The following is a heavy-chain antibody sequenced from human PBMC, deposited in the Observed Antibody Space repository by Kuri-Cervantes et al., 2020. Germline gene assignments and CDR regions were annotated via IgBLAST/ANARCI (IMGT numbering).Heavy chain of an antibody. D-gene: IGHD2-21*01. CDR3: ARVLGWHDPHAFDI. CDR2: FYHSGDT. V-gene: IGHV4-59*01. J-gene: IGHJ3*02. Sequence: SETLSLTCTVSGGSISPYYWSWIRQFPGKGLEWIAYFYHSGDTQFNPSLRSRVTISVDTSKNQFSLKLSSVTAADTAVYYCARVLGWHDPHAFDIWGQGTMVTVSS. CDR1: GGSISPYY.